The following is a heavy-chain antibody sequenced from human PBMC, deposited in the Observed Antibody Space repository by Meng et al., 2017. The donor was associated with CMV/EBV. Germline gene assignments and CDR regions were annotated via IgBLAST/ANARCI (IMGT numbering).Heavy chain of an antibody. CDR2: INPNSGGT. D-gene: IGHD3-22*01. V-gene: IGHV1-2*02. CDR1: GYTFTGYY. Sequence: ASVKVPCKASGYTFTGYYMHWVRQAPGQGLEWMGWINPNSGGTNYAQKFQGRVTMTRDTSISTAYMELSRLRSDDTAVYYCARGGYYYDSSGYYSSSGAFDIWGQGTMVTVSS. J-gene: IGHJ3*02. CDR3: ARGGYYYDSSGYYSSSGAFDI.